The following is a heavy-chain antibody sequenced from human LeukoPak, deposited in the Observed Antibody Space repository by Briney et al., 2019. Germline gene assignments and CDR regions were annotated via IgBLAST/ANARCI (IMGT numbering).Heavy chain of an antibody. Sequence: ASVKVSCKASGGTFSSYAISWVRQAPGQGREWMGRIIPIFGTANYAQKFQGRVPITTDESTSTAYMELSSLRSEDTAVYYCAREAVLNDSSGYYYEDLDYWGQGTLVTVSS. CDR2: IIPIFGTA. CDR3: AREAVLNDSSGYYYEDLDY. D-gene: IGHD3-22*01. V-gene: IGHV1-69*05. CDR1: GGTFSSYA. J-gene: IGHJ4*02.